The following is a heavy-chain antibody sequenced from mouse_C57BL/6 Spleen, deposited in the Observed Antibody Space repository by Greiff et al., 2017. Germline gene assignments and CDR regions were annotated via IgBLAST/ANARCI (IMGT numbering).Heavy chain of an antibody. Sequence: EVKLMESGPELVKPGASVKISCKASGYSFTGYYMHWVKQSHGNILDWIGYIYPYNGVSSYNQKFKGKATLTVDKSSSTAYMELRSLTSEDSAVYYCARASNHDWYFDVWGTGTTVTVSS. V-gene: IGHV1-31*01. CDR3: ARASNHDWYFDV. J-gene: IGHJ1*03. D-gene: IGHD6-1*01. CDR2: IYPYNGVS. CDR1: GYSFTGYY.